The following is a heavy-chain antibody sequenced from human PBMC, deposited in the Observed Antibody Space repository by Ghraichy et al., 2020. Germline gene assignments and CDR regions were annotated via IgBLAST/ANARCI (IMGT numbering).Heavy chain of an antibody. Sequence: SETLSLTCTVSGGSISSSSYYWGWIRQPPGKGLEWIGSIYYSGSTYYNPSLKSRVTISVDTSKNQFSLKLSSVTAADTAVYYCARRLANWVDYWGQGTLVTVSS. V-gene: IGHV4-39*07. J-gene: IGHJ4*02. CDR2: IYYSGST. CDR3: ARRLANWVDY. CDR1: GGSISSSSYY. D-gene: IGHD7-27*01.